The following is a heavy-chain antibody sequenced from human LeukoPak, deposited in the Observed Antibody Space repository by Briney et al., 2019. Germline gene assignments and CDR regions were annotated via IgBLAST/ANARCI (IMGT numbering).Heavy chain of an antibody. Sequence: PGGSLRLSCAASGFTFSSYWMSWVRQAPGKGLEWVANIKQDGSEKYYVDSVKGRFTISRDNAKNSLYLQMNSLRAEDTAVYYCARDLGSSWLYFDYWGQGTLVTVSS. CDR3: ARDLGSSWLYFDY. D-gene: IGHD6-13*01. J-gene: IGHJ4*02. CDR2: IKQDGSEK. CDR1: GFTFSSYW. V-gene: IGHV3-7*01.